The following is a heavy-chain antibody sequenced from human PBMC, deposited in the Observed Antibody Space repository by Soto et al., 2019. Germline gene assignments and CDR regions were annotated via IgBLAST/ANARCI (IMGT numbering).Heavy chain of an antibody. CDR2: IYYSGST. CDR3: ARGDLNYYYGMDV. Sequence: QVQLQESGPGLVKPSETLSLTCTVSGGSVSSGSYYWSWIRQPPGKGLEWIGYIYYSGSTNYNPSLTSPVTISVDTSKNQFSLKLSSVTAADTAVYYCARGDLNYYYGMDVWGQGTTVTVSS. J-gene: IGHJ6*02. CDR1: GGSVSSGSYY. V-gene: IGHV4-61*01.